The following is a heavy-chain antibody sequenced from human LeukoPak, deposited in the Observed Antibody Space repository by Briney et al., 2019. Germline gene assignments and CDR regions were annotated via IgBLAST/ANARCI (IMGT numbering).Heavy chain of an antibody. Sequence: KSSETLSLTCAVSGYSISSGYYWGWIRQPPGKGLEWIGSIYHSGSTYYNPSLKSRVTISVDTSKNQFSLKLSSVTAADTAVYYCARVRGCSGGSCYYYYYMDVWGKGTTVTVSS. J-gene: IGHJ6*03. CDR1: GYSISSGYY. CDR3: ARVRGCSGGSCYYYYYMDV. V-gene: IGHV4-38-2*01. D-gene: IGHD2-15*01. CDR2: IYHSGST.